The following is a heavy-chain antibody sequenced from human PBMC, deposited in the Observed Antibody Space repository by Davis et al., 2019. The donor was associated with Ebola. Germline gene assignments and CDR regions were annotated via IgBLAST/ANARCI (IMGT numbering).Heavy chain of an antibody. CDR2: IYPGDSDT. D-gene: IGHD2-15*01. V-gene: IGHV5-51*01. Sequence: GESLKISCKASGYSFNTYWIAWVRQMPGKGLEWMCIIYPGDSDTRYSPSFQGQVTISADKSSSTAYLQWSSLKASDTAMYYCARQWSHKYYFDYWGQGTLVTVSP. CDR1: GYSFNTYW. CDR3: ARQWSHKYYFDY. J-gene: IGHJ4*02.